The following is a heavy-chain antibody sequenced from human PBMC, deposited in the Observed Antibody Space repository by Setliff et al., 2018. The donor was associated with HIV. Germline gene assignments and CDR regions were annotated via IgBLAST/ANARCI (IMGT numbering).Heavy chain of an antibody. CDR3: ARVDYYDSSGYWHFDY. D-gene: IGHD3-22*01. CDR2: INPTGGGT. J-gene: IGHJ4*02. V-gene: IGHV1-2*02. Sequence: ASVKVSCKASGYTFTDHYMHWVRQAPGQGLEWMGWINPTGGGTNYAQKFQGRVTMTRDTSINTAYMEMSRLRSDDTAVYYCARVDYYDSSGYWHFDYWGQGTLVTVSS. CDR1: GYTFTDHY.